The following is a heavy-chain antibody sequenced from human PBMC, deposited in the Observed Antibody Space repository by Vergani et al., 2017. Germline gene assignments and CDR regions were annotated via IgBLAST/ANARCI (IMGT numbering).Heavy chain of an antibody. CDR1: GFTFSNYG. V-gene: IGHV3-30*18. CDR2: ISYDGNDK. D-gene: IGHD2-2*01. Sequence: QVQLVESGGGVVQPGRSLRLSCAASGFTFSNYGMHWVRQAPGKGLEWVTFISYDGNDKYYAESVKGRFTISRDNSKNTLYLQMNSLRAEETAVYYCAKEGRDGRSTSCFDRQKDRWGQGTLGTVSS. CDR3: AKEGRDGRSTSCFDRQKDR. J-gene: IGHJ4*02.